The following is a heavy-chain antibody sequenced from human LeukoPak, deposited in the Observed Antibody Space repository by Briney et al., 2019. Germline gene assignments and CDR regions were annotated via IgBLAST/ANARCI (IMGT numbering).Heavy chain of an antibody. Sequence: GRSLRLSCTASGFTFGDYAMIWVRQAPGQGLEWVGFIRGKAYGGTTEYGASVRGRFTISRDDSKSIAYQQVNSLKTEDTAVYYCSRDGSGINYGMDVWGQGTTVTVSS. V-gene: IGHV3-49*04. CDR1: GFTFGDYA. CDR2: IRGKAYGGTT. J-gene: IGHJ6*02. CDR3: SRDGSGINYGMDV. D-gene: IGHD1-26*01.